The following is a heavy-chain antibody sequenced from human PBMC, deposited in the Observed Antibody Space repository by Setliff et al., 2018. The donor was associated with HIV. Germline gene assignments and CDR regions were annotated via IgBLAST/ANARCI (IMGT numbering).Heavy chain of an antibody. Sequence: SETLSLTCTVSGGSISSHYWSWIRQPPGKGLEWIGYIYYSGSTNYNPSLKSRVTISVDTSKNQFPLKLSSVTAADTAVYYCARDLFSVAGNGGRYFDLWGRGTLVTVSS. J-gene: IGHJ2*01. V-gene: IGHV4-59*11. D-gene: IGHD6-19*01. CDR2: IYYSGST. CDR1: GGSISSHY. CDR3: ARDLFSVAGNGGRYFDL.